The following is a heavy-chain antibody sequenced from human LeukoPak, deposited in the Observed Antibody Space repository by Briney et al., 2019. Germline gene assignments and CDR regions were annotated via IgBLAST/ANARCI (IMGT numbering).Heavy chain of an antibody. CDR1: SLTFTIYA. V-gene: IGHV3-23*01. D-gene: IGHD6-19*01. J-gene: IGHJ4*02. CDR3: AKVSKQWPDGYLDF. CDR2: IYGSGQTT. Sequence: GGSLRLSCAADSLTFTIYAISWVSQDPRKWMASVSGIYGSGQTTYYADSVKGRFTISRDNSKNTLYLQMSSLRLGDTAVYYCAKVSKQWPDGYLDFWGQGALVTVSS.